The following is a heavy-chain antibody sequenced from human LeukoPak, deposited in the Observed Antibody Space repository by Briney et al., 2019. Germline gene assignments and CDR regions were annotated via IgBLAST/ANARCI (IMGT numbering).Heavy chain of an antibody. CDR1: GFTFNNYA. CDR2: ISNTGRST. J-gene: IGHJ4*02. V-gene: IGHV3-23*01. D-gene: IGHD1-1*01. CDR3: AKGIAYNYSWTFDY. Sequence: GGSLRLSCAASGFTFNNYAMNWVRQAPGKGLEWVSAISNTGRSTYYADSVKGRFTISRDNSKNTVFLQINSLRAEDTAVYYCAKGIAYNYSWTFDYWGQGTLATVSS.